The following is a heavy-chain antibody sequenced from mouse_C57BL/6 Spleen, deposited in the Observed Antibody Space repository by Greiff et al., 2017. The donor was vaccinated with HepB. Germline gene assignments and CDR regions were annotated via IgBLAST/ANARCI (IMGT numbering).Heavy chain of an antibody. J-gene: IGHJ3*01. CDR1: GYAFTNYL. V-gene: IGHV1-54*01. CDR2: INPGSGGT. D-gene: IGHD1-1*01. CDR3: ARSQPSYYGSSPQAY. Sequence: VKLQESGAELVRPGTSVKVSCKASGYAFTNYLIEWVKQRPGQGLEWIGVINPGSGGTNYNEKFKGKATLTADKSSSTAYMQLSSLTSEDSAVYFCARSQPSYYGSSPQAYWGQGTLVTVSA.